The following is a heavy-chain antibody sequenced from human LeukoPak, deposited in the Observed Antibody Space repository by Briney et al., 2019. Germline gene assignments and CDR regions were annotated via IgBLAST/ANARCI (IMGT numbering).Heavy chain of an antibody. CDR3: ARVDTAMEQLFDY. J-gene: IGHJ4*02. D-gene: IGHD5-18*01. V-gene: IGHV1-18*01. Sequence: ASVKVSCKASGYTFTSYGISWVRQAPGQGLEWRGWISTYNGNTNYTQKLQGRVTMTTDTSTSTAYMELRSLRSDDTAVYYCARVDTAMEQLFDYWGQGTLVTVSS. CDR2: ISTYNGNT. CDR1: GYTFTSYG.